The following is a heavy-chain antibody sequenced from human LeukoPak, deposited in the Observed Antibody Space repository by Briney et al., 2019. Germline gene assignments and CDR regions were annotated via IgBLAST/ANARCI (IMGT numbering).Heavy chain of an antibody. D-gene: IGHD6-13*01. CDR2: ISSSGSAI. CDR1: AFTFSSFE. Sequence: GGSLRLSCAASAFTFSSFEMSWVRQAPGKGLEWVSYISSSGSAIYYADSVKGRFTISRDSAENSLYLQMNSLRDEDTAIYYCARGPGYSSSWYPRYFDYWGQGTQVPVSS. V-gene: IGHV3-48*03. J-gene: IGHJ4*02. CDR3: ARGPGYSSSWYPRYFDY.